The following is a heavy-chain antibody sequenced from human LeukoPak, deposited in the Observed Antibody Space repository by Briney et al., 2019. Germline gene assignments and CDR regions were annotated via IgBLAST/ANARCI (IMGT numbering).Heavy chain of an antibody. CDR1: GFTFSNYA. V-gene: IGHV3-23*01. Sequence: GGSLSLSWAASGFTFSNYAMSWVGQAQGKGLKWVSAISDNAIYTYYADSVKGRFTISRDNSNNTLFLQMKSLRAEDTAVYYCARDTRTISCLDFWGQGTLVTVSS. CDR2: ISDNAIYT. J-gene: IGHJ4*02. CDR3: ARDTRTISCLDF. D-gene: IGHD3-3*01.